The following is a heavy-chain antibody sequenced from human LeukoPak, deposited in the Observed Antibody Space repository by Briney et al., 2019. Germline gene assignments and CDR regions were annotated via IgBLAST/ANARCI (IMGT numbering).Heavy chain of an antibody. CDR3: ARLYGGNGHFDY. J-gene: IGHJ4*02. D-gene: IGHD4-23*01. CDR2: INPNSGGT. Sequence: GASVKVSCKASGYTFTGYYMHWVRQAPGQGLEWMGWINPNSGGTNYAQKFQGRVTMTRNTSISTAYMELSSLRSEDTAVYYCARLYGGNGHFDYWGQGTLVTVSS. CDR1: GYTFTGYY. V-gene: IGHV1-2*02.